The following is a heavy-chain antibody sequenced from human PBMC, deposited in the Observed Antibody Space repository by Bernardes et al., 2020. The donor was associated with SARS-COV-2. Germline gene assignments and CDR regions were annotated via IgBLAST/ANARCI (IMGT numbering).Heavy chain of an antibody. CDR3: AIGIERGTGPPYGS. J-gene: IGHJ4*02. V-gene: IGHV3-30*03. CDR2: TSTAGGLT. CDR1: GSNTSPNG. D-gene: IGHD3-16*01. Sequence: SLSPSCEGAGSNTSPNGFDCVRQAPERGLGWVGVTSTAGGLTNYAGSGGGQVVVSRDNSRKPVYLQMISLRPEDTAMYFCAIGIERGTGPPYGSWGQGALVTVSS.